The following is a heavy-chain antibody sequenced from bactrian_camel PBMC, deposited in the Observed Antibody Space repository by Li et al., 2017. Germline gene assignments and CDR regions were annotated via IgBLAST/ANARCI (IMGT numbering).Heavy chain of an antibody. Sequence: QLVESGGGSVQAGGSLRLSCAASGRTRGVGCMAWFRRFPGGKDREGVAGIDGAGDATYADSVKGRFSISQDKVKNTLYLQMNSLKPEDSAVYYCASAAHNSNWSRLEKRYYKYWGQGTQVTVS. D-gene: IGHD6*01. CDR3: ASAAHNSNWSRLEKRYYKY. CDR1: GRTRGVGC. V-gene: IGHV3S53*01. CDR2: IDGAGDA. J-gene: IGHJ4*01.